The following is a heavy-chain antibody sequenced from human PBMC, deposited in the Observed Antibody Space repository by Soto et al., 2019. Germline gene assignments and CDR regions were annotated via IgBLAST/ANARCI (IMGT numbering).Heavy chain of an antibody. CDR3: AHSRHYYDSSGLDP. D-gene: IGHD3-22*01. Sequence: QITLKESGPPVVKPTQTLTLTCSFSGFSLTNFGVGVGWIRQPPGKALEWLALIYWDDFKYYSPSLKSRLTITKDTSKNQVVLTMTNMDPVDTATYYCAHSRHYYDSSGLDPWGQGTLVTVSS. J-gene: IGHJ5*02. CDR1: GFSLTNFGVG. CDR2: IYWDDFK. V-gene: IGHV2-5*02.